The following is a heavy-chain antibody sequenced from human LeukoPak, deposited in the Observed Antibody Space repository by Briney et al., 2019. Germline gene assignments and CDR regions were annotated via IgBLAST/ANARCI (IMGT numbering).Heavy chain of an antibody. D-gene: IGHD2-15*01. V-gene: IGHV1-2*02. J-gene: IGHJ3*02. CDR1: GYTFTGYY. CDR2: INPNSGGT. CDR3: ARDYRKGYCSGGSCYTPVAFDI. Sequence: ASVKVSCKASGYTFTGYYMHWVRQAPGQGLEWMGWINPNSGGTNYPQKFQGRVTMTRDTSISTAYMELSRLRSDDTAVYYCARDYRKGYCSGGSCYTPVAFDIWGQGTMVTVSS.